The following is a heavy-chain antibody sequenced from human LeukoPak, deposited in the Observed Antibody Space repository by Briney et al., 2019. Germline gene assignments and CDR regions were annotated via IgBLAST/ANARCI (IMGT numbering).Heavy chain of an antibody. J-gene: IGHJ5*02. CDR1: GYTFTSYG. CDR3: ARDTSSGWYNWFDP. CDR2: ISAYNGNT. Sequence: VASVKVSCKASGYTFTSYGISWVRQAPGQGLEWMGWISAYNGNTNYAQKLQGGVTMTTDTSTSTAYMELRSLRSDDTAVYYRARDTSSGWYNWFDPWGQGTLVTVSS. V-gene: IGHV1-18*01. D-gene: IGHD6-19*01.